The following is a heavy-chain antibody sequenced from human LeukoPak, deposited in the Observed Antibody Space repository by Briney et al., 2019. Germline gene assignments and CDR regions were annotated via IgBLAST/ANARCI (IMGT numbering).Heavy chain of an antibody. CDR2: IYWNDDK. Sequence: NESGPTLVKPTQTLTLTCTFSGFSLSTSGVGVGWIRQPPGKALEWLALIYWNDDKLYSPSLKSRLTITKDTSKNQVVLTMTNMDPVDTATYYCAHTESITIFGVVIGDAFDIWGQGTMVTVSS. CDR1: GFSLSTSGVG. D-gene: IGHD3-3*01. J-gene: IGHJ3*02. V-gene: IGHV2-5*01. CDR3: AHTESITIFGVVIGDAFDI.